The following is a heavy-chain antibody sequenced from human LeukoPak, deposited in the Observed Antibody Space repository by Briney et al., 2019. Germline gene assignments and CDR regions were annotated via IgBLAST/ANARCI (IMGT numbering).Heavy chain of an antibody. V-gene: IGHV4-4*09. J-gene: IGHJ3*02. D-gene: IGHD3-10*01. CDR2: IYTSGST. Sequence: SETLSLTCTVSGGSISSYYWSWIRQPPGKGLEWIGYIYTSGSTNYNPSLKSRVTISVDTSKNQFSLKLSSVTAADTAVYYCARGSSLTYGSGSLLYAFDIWGQGTMVTVSS. CDR1: GGSISSYY. CDR3: ARGSSLTYGSGSLLYAFDI.